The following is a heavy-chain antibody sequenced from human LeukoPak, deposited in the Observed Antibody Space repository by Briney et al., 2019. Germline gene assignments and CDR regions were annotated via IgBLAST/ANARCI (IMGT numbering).Heavy chain of an antibody. Sequence: PGGSLRLSCAASGFTFSSYEMNWFRQAPGKGLEWVSYISSSGSTIYYADSMKGRFTISRDNAKNSLYLQMNSLRAEDTAVYYCAKTGYCSGGSCYLNAFDIWGQGTMVTVS. CDR1: GFTFSSYE. CDR3: AKTGYCSGGSCYLNAFDI. D-gene: IGHD2-15*01. J-gene: IGHJ3*02. V-gene: IGHV3-48*03. CDR2: ISSSGSTI.